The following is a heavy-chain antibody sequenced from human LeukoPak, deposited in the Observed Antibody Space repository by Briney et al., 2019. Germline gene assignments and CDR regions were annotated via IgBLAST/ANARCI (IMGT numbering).Heavy chain of an antibody. V-gene: IGHV4-61*08. D-gene: IGHD6-13*01. CDR3: ARTKYAATRYYYYYMVV. J-gene: IGHJ6*03. CDR1: GGSISSGGYY. Sequence: NPSETLSLTCTVSGGSISSGGYYWSWIRQPPGKGLEWIGYIYHSGSTYYNPSLKSRVTISVDTSKNQFSLKLSSVTAADTAVYYCARTKYAATRYYYYYMVVWGKGTTVTVSS. CDR2: IYHSGST.